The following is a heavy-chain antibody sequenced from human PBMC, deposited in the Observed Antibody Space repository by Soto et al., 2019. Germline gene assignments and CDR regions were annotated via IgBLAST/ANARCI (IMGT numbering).Heavy chain of an antibody. CDR1: GYSFTSYW. CDR2: IDPSDSYT. Sequence: GESLKISCKGSGYSFTSYWISWVRQMPGKGLEWMGRIDPSDSYTNYSPSFQGHVTISADKSISTAYLQWSSLKASDTAMYYCARLVTTGGYYYYGMDVWGHGTTVTVSS. D-gene: IGHD4-17*01. J-gene: IGHJ6*02. CDR3: ARLVTTGGYYYYGMDV. V-gene: IGHV5-10-1*01.